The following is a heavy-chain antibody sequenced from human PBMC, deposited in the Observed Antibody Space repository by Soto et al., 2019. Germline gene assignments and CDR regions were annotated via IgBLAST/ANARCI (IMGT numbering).Heavy chain of an antibody. V-gene: IGHV3-7*01. Sequence: GGSLRLSCAASGFTFSSYWMSWVRQVPGKGPEWVANIKQDESEKWYVDSVKGRFTISRDNAKNSLYLQMNSLRAEDTAVYYCARPSGYCSGGSCFPFNYWGRGTLVTVSS. CDR2: IKQDESEK. J-gene: IGHJ4*02. CDR1: GFTFSSYW. CDR3: ARPSGYCSGGSCFPFNY. D-gene: IGHD2-15*01.